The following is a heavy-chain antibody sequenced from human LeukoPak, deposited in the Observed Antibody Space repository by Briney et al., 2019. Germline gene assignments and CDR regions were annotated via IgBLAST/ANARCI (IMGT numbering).Heavy chain of an antibody. J-gene: IGHJ4*02. V-gene: IGHV3-73*01. CDR1: GFTFSGSA. D-gene: IGHD1-1*01. CDR3: TSGLSVRRSNNTPVYY. Sequence: QPGGSLRLSCTASGFTFSGSAMHWVRQASGKGLEWVGRIRTKANNYATVYAASVKGRFTISRDDSKNTAYLQMNSLKTEDTAVYYCTSGLSVRRSNNTPVYYWGQGTQVTVSS. CDR2: IRTKANNYAT.